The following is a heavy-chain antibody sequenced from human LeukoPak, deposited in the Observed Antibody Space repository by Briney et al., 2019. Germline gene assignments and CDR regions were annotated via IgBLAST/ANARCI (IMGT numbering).Heavy chain of an antibody. Sequence: GGSLRLSCVASGFTFSNYAMSWVRQAPGKGLEWVSAIYSGGNTYYADSVKGRFTISRHNSRSKVYLQMTSLRAEDTAVYYCARDSRSGSYLGYWGQGTLVTVSS. CDR1: GFTFSNYA. CDR3: ARDSRSGSYLGY. J-gene: IGHJ4*02. V-gene: IGHV3-53*04. D-gene: IGHD1-26*01. CDR2: IYSGGNT.